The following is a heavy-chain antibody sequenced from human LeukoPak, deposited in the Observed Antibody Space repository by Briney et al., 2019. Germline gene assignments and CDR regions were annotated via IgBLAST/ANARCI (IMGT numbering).Heavy chain of an antibody. D-gene: IGHD5-18*01. CDR3: ARDAQHSYGRYFGY. J-gene: IGHJ4*02. Sequence: SETLSLICTVSGGSISTYYWNWIRKPPGKGLEWIGSMQYTGNNNYNPSLKSRVTMVVDTSKSQFSLMLSSVTAADTAVYYCARDAQHSYGRYFGYWGQGLLVTVSS. CDR2: MQYTGNN. V-gene: IGHV4-59*01. CDR1: GGSISTYY.